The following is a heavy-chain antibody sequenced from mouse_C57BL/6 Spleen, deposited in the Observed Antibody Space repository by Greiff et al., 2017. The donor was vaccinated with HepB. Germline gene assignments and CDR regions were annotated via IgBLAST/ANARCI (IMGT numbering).Heavy chain of an antibody. Sequence: VKLMESGPGLVAPSQSLSITCTVSGFSLTSYGVHWVRQPPGKGLEWLVVIWSDGSTTYNSALKSRLSISKDNSKSQVFLKMNSLQTDDTAMYYCARQGGSSSYWYFDVWGTGTTVTVSS. CDR1: GFSLTSYG. CDR3: ARQGGSSSYWYFDV. CDR2: IWSDGST. D-gene: IGHD1-1*01. J-gene: IGHJ1*03. V-gene: IGHV2-6-1*01.